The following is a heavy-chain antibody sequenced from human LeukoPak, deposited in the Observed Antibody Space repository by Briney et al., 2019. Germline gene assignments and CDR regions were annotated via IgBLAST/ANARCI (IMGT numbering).Heavy chain of an antibody. J-gene: IGHJ4*02. CDR3: ATVYYDSSGSQAGFDY. CDR1: GYTLTELS. V-gene: IGHV1-24*01. D-gene: IGHD3-22*01. CDR2: FDPEDGET. Sequence: ASAKVSCKVSGYTLTELSMHWVRQAPGKGLEWMGGFDPEDGETIYAQKFQGRVTMTEDTSTDTAYMELSSLRSEDTAVYYCATVYYDSSGSQAGFDYWGQGTLVTVSS.